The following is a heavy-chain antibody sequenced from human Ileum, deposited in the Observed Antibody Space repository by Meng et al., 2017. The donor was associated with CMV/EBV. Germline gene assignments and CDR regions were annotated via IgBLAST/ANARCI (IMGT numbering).Heavy chain of an antibody. V-gene: IGHV1-2*02. CDR3: VRESWYFDF. J-gene: IGHJ4*02. Sequence: QWQLVKSGTEVKKPRASVKVPCKTSGYTFTANHLHWVRQAPGQGLEWMGWIYPQDGGTYFAQKFQDRVTLTRDTSITTAFMELSGLTSDDTAIYYCVRESWYFDFWGEGTLVTVSS. CDR2: IYPQDGGT. CDR1: GYTFTANH. D-gene: IGHD6-13*01.